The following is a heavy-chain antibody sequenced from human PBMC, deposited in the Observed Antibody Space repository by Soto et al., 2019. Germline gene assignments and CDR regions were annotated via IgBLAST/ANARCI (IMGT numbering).Heavy chain of an antibody. Sequence: QVQLVQSGGDVKTPGASVKVSCTSFRYTFTSHGIAWVRQAPGQGLEWMGWISTFNGKTDYAQKFQGRVTMTADTLTSTVHRELRSLRSDDTAVYYCXXXLTEGATFREDAFDLWGQGTKVTVSS. V-gene: IGHV1-18*01. CDR2: ISTFNGKT. CDR1: RYTFTSHG. J-gene: IGHJ3*01. D-gene: IGHD1-26*01. CDR3: XXXLTEGATFREDAFDL.